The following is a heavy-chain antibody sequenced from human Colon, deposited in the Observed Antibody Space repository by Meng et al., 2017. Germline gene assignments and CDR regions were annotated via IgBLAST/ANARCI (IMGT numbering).Heavy chain of an antibody. CDR3: ARGYRGSTYFAY. J-gene: IGHJ4*02. CDR2: IYDNGYT. D-gene: IGHD3-16*01. CDR1: GDSVTTTLSS. Sequence: QLQLQESGSRLVKPSQTLSLTCAVSGDSVTTTLSSWSWIRQSPGKGLGRIGNIYDNGYTYYSPSLRSRVTISVDRSNNQFSLNLNSVTAADTAVYFCARGYRGSTYFAYWGQGILVTVSS. V-gene: IGHV4-30-2*06.